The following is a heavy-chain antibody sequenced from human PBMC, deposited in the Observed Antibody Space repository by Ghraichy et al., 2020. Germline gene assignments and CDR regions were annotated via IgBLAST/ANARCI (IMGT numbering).Heavy chain of an antibody. D-gene: IGHD6-13*01. V-gene: IGHV4-59*12. CDR1: GGSFSSYY. CDR2: MHSSVDA. J-gene: IGHJ5*02. CDR3: VRDRESSSSWHGFDL. Sequence: SETLSLTCTFSGGSFSSYYWSWVRLPPGKGLEWIAYMHSSVDAKYNPSLKSRLTISLDTSKNHFSLRLRSVRAADTAVYYCVRDRESSSSWHGFDLWGQGTLVTVSS.